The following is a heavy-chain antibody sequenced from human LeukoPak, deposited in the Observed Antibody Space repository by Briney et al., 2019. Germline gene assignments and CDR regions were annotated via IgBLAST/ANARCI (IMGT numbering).Heavy chain of an antibody. V-gene: IGHV4-34*01. CDR1: GGSFSGYY. CDR2: INHSGST. Sequence: PPETLSLTCAVYGGSFSGYYWSWIRQPPGKGLEWIGEINHSGSTNYNPSLKSRVTISVDTSKNQFSLKLSSVTAADTAVYYCARGVMGIAAADPFDYWGQGTLVTVSS. CDR3: ARGVMGIAAADPFDY. J-gene: IGHJ4*02. D-gene: IGHD6-13*01.